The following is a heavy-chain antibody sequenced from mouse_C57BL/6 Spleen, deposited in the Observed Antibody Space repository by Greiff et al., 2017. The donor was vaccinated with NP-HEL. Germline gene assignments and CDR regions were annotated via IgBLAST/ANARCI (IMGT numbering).Heavy chain of an antibody. Sequence: EVQLQQSGPVLVKPGASVKMSCKASGYTFTDYYMNWVKQSHGKSLEWIGVINPYNGGTSYNQKFKGKATLTVDKSSSTAYMKLNSLTSEDSAVYYCARSGDMDSNPAWFAYWGQGTLVTVSA. CDR1: GYTFTDYY. CDR3: ARSGDMDSNPAWFAY. D-gene: IGHD2-5*01. CDR2: INPYNGGT. V-gene: IGHV1-19*01. J-gene: IGHJ3*01.